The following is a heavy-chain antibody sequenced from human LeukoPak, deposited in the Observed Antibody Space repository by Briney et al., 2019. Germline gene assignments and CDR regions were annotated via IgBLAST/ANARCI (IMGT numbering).Heavy chain of an antibody. V-gene: IGHV4-59*11. CDR2: SYYSGST. J-gene: IGHJ4*02. Sequence: PSETLTLTCTVSGGSSSSHYWSWIRQPPGKGLEWIGYSYYSGSTNYNPSLKSRVTISVDTSKNQFSLKLSSVTAADTAVYYCARARGIAAAGTGLDYWGQGTLVTVSS. CDR1: GGSSSSHY. D-gene: IGHD6-13*01. CDR3: ARARGIAAAGTGLDY.